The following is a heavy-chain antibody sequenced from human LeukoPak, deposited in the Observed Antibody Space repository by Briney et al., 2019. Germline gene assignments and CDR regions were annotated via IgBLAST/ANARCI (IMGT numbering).Heavy chain of an antibody. V-gene: IGHV1-18*01. CDR2: ISAYNGNT. CDR1: GYTFTSYG. Sequence: ASVKVSCKASGYTFTSYGISWVRQAPGQGLEWMGWISAYNGNTNYAQKLQGRVTMTTDTSTSTAYMELRSLRSDDTAVYYCARPTTVVTRGAFDIWGQGTMVTVSS. J-gene: IGHJ3*02. CDR3: ARPTTVVTRGAFDI. D-gene: IGHD4-23*01.